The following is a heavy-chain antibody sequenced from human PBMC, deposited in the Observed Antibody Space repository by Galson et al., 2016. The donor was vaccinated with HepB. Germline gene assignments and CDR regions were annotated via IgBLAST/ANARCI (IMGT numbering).Heavy chain of an antibody. D-gene: IGHD1-7*01. CDR2: IKQDGSEI. Sequence: SLRLSCAVSGFTFSTFWMSWVRQAPGKGLEWVANIKQDGSEIFYMDSVKGRFTISRDNAKNSLYLQINSLRAEGTAVYYCARYNWKYAPCDNWGQGTLVTVSS. CDR3: ARYNWKYAPCDN. J-gene: IGHJ4*02. V-gene: IGHV3-7*01. CDR1: GFTFSTFW.